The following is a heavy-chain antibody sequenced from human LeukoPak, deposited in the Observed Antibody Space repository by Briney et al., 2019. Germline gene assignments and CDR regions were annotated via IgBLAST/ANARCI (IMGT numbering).Heavy chain of an antibody. V-gene: IGHV4-4*07. Sequence: PSETLSLTCTVSGYSISNGYYWGWIRQPAGKGLEWIGRIYTSGSTNYNPSLKSRVTMSVDTSKNQFSLKLSSVTAADTAVYYCARAENRGYCSSTSCRNWFDPWGQGTLVTVSS. CDR3: ARAENRGYCSSTSCRNWFDP. CDR1: GYSISNGYY. CDR2: IYTSGST. J-gene: IGHJ5*02. D-gene: IGHD2-2*01.